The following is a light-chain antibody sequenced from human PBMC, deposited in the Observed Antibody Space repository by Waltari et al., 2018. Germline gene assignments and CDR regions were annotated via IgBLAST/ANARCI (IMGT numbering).Light chain of an antibody. Sequence: QSALTQPPSASGSPGQSLTISCTGNRTDVEGYDPVFWYQQHPGQAPNLLIYEVTKRPSGVPDRFSGSKSDNTASLAVSGLQAEDEADYYCSSYAGGSSLMFGGGTKLTVL. CDR2: EVT. V-gene: IGLV2-8*01. J-gene: IGLJ3*02. CDR3: SSYAGGSSLM. CDR1: RTDVEGYDP.